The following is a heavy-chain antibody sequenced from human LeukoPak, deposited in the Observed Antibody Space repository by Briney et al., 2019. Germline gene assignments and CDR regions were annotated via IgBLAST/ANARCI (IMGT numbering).Heavy chain of an antibody. Sequence: GGSLRLSCAASGFTFSSYGMHWVRQAPGKGLEWVAFIRYDGSNKYYADSVKGRFTISRDNSKNTLYLQMNSLRAEDTAVYYCAKDREPLVPAAIQPDCWGQGTLATVSS. CDR3: AKDREPLVPAAIQPDC. D-gene: IGHD2-2*02. V-gene: IGHV3-30*02. CDR2: IRYDGSNK. CDR1: GFTFSSYG. J-gene: IGHJ4*02.